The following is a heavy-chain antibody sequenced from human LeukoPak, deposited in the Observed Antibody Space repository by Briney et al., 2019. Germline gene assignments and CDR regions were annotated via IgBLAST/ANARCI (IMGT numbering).Heavy chain of an antibody. CDR1: GFSISSDYY. J-gene: IGHJ4*02. Sequence: SETLSLTCNVLGFSISSDYYWGWIRQPPGEGLEWTATIYHDGSTYYNPSLKGRVIISLDTSKNQFSLTLTYVTAADTAVYYCARLGVIGRTFDYWGQGTLVTVSS. CDR3: ARLGVIGRTFDY. V-gene: IGHV4-38-2*02. D-gene: IGHD1-14*01. CDR2: IYHDGST.